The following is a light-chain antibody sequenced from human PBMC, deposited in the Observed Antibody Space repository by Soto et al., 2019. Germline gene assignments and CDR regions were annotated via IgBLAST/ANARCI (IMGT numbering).Light chain of an antibody. CDR3: QQYNSYWT. Sequence: EIVMTQSPATLPVSPGERATLSRRASQSVSSNLAWYQQTPGQAPRLLIYGASTTATGIPARFSGSGSGTEFTLTISSLQPDDSATYYCQQYNSYWTFGQGTKVDIK. CDR2: GAS. CDR1: QSVSSN. J-gene: IGKJ1*01. V-gene: IGKV3-15*01.